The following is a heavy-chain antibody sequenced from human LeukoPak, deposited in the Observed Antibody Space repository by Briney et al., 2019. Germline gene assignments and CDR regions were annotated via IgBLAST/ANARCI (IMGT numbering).Heavy chain of an antibody. Sequence: GGSLRLSCAASGFTFSSYSMNWVRQAPGKGLEWVSSISSSSSYIYYADSVKGRFTISRDNAKNSLYLQMNSLRAEDTAVYYCAKQFMITFGGVIGNFDYWGQGTLVTVSS. D-gene: IGHD3-16*02. CDR1: GFTFSSYS. J-gene: IGHJ4*02. CDR2: ISSSSSYI. CDR3: AKQFMITFGGVIGNFDY. V-gene: IGHV3-21*01.